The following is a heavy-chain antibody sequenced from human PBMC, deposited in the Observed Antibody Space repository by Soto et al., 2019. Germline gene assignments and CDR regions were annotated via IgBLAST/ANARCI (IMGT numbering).Heavy chain of an antibody. Sequence: TGGSLRLSCAASGFTFSSYWMSWVRQAPGKGLEWVANIKQDGSEKYYVDSVKGRFTISRDNAKNSLYLQMNSLRAEDTAVYYCARGPPTLLWFGELLGGGGAFDIWGQGTMVTVSS. CDR1: GFTFSSYW. V-gene: IGHV3-7*03. CDR3: ARGPPTLLWFGELLGGGGAFDI. J-gene: IGHJ3*02. CDR2: IKQDGSEK. D-gene: IGHD3-10*01.